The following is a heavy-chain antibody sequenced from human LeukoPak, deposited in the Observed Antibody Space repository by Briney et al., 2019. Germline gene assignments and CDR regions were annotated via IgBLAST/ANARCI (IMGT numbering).Heavy chain of an antibody. Sequence: GGSLRLSCEVSGLSLGNYGMNWVRQAPGKGLVWVSRISSDASITSYANPVKGRFTISRDNAKNTLYLQMNSLRAEDTALYYCATSARTYIGSSLDYWGQGTLVTVSS. V-gene: IGHV3-74*01. CDR2: ISSDASIT. CDR3: ATSARTYIGSSLDY. D-gene: IGHD2-15*01. J-gene: IGHJ4*02. CDR1: GLSLGNYG.